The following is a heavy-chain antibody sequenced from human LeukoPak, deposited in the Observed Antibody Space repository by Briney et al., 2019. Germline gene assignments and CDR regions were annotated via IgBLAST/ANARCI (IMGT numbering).Heavy chain of an antibody. CDR1: GGTFNNSA. J-gene: IGHJ5*02. D-gene: IGHD4-17*01. Sequence: SVKVSCKTSGGTFNNSAISWVRQAPGQGLEWLGGIMPLFGTAGYAQKFQGRVTITKDESTRTVYLELTSLTSNDTAVYYCARDVHGDYGSGWFDPWGQGTLASVS. V-gene: IGHV1-69*05. CDR3: ARDVHGDYGSGWFDP. CDR2: IMPLFGTA.